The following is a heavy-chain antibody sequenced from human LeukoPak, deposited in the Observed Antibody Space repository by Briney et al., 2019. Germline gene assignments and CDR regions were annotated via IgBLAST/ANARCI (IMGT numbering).Heavy chain of an antibody. CDR3: AKDAYSSGWYGGFDC. D-gene: IGHD6-19*01. CDR1: GFTVSSNY. Sequence: GGSLRLSCAASGFTVSSNYMSRVRQAPGKGLEWVSVIYGGGSTYYAESVKGRFTFSRDNSKNTLYLQMNSLRPEDTAVYYCAKDAYSSGWYGGFDCRGQGTLVTVSS. V-gene: IGHV3-66*02. J-gene: IGHJ4*02. CDR2: IYGGGST.